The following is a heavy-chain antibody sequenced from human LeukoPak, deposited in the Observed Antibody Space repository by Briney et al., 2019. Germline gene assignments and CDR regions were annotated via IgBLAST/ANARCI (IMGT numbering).Heavy chain of an antibody. CDR3: AKEYLSGFDP. Sequence: PGGSLRLSCEVSGFTFSSHSMNWVRQAPGKGLEWVSYISSGSGTIYYADSVKGRFTISRDNSKNTLYLQMNSLRAEDTAVYYCAKEYLSGFDPWGQGTLVTVSS. V-gene: IGHV3-48*01. D-gene: IGHD1-14*01. J-gene: IGHJ5*02. CDR2: ISSGSGTI. CDR1: GFTFSSHS.